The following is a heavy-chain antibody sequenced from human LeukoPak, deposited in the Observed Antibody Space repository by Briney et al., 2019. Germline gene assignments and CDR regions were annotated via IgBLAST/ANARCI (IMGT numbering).Heavy chain of an antibody. V-gene: IGHV3-23*01. J-gene: IGHJ4*02. D-gene: IGHD3-9*01. CDR2: ITGSGDST. CDR1: GFIFSNYD. Sequence: GASLRLSCAASGFIFSNYDMSWFRQAPGKGLEWVAAITGSGDSTYYADSVKGRFTISRDNSKNTLYVEMNTLRAEDTAVYYCAKWGDYDILTGYYVSDFWGQGTLVTVSS. CDR3: AKWGDYDILTGYYVSDF.